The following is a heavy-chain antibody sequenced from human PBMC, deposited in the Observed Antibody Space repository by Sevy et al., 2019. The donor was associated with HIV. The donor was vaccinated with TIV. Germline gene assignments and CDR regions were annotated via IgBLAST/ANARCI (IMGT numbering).Heavy chain of an antibody. Sequence: GGSLRLSCAASGFTFSSYGMHWVRQAPGKGLEWVAVIWYDGSNKYYADSVKGRFTISRDNSKNTLYLQMNSLRAEDTAVYYCASDRGIGSSGYYFDYWGQGTLVTVSS. D-gene: IGHD3-22*01. CDR3: ASDRGIGSSGYYFDY. V-gene: IGHV3-33*08. CDR1: GFTFSSYG. CDR2: IWYDGSNK. J-gene: IGHJ4*02.